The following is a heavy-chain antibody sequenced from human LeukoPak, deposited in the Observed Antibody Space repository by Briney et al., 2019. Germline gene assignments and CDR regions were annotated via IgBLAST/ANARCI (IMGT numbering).Heavy chain of an antibody. V-gene: IGHV3-66*04. CDR2: IYSGGST. J-gene: IGHJ4*02. CDR3: ASHLGYCSGGSCAADY. CDR1: GFTVSSNY. Sequence: GGSLRLSCAASGFTVSSNYMSWVRQAPGKGLEWVSVIYSGGSTYYADSVKGRFTISRDNSKNTLYLQMNSLRAEDTAVYYCASHLGYCSGGSCAADYWGQGTLVTVSS. D-gene: IGHD2-15*01.